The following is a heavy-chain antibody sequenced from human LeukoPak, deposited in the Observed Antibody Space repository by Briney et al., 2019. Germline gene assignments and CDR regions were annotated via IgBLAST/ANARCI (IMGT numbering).Heavy chain of an antibody. CDR2: IIPIFGTA. D-gene: IGHD2-15*01. CDR1: GGTFRSYA. V-gene: IGHV1-69*13. Sequence: GASVKVSCKASGGTFRSYAISWVRQAPGQGLEWMGGIIPIFGTANYAQKFQGRVTLTADESTSTAYMELSSLRSEDTAVYYCARDRAGYCSGGSCGRGWFDPWGQGTLVTVSS. CDR3: ARDRAGYCSGGSCGRGWFDP. J-gene: IGHJ5*02.